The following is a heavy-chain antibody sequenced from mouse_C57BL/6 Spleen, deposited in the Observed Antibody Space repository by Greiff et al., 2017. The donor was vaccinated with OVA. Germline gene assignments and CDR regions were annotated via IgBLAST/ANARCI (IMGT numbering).Heavy chain of an antibody. CDR2: IYPGDGDT. V-gene: IGHV1-82*01. J-gene: IGHJ4*01. Sequence: VQLQESGPELVKPGASVKISCKASGYAFSSSWMNWVKQRPGKGLEWIGRIYPGDGDTNYNGKFKGKATLTADKSSSTAYMQLSSLTSEDSAVYFCASDDGYYGRMDYWGQGTSVTVSS. D-gene: IGHD2-3*01. CDR1: GYAFSSSW. CDR3: ASDDGYYGRMDY.